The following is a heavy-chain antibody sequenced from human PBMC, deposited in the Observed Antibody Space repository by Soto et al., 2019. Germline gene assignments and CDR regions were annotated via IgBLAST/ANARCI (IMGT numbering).Heavy chain of an antibody. V-gene: IGHV4-59*01. D-gene: IGHD6-13*01. J-gene: IGHJ5*02. CDR3: ARDVLLDSSSWYDGPPNWFDP. Sequence: SETLSLTCTVSGGSISSYYWSWIRQPPGKGLEWIGYIYYSGSTNYNPSLKSRVTISVDTSKNQFSLKLSSVTAADTAVYYCARDVLLDSSSWYDGPPNWFDPWGQGTLVTVSS. CDR2: IYYSGST. CDR1: GGSISSYY.